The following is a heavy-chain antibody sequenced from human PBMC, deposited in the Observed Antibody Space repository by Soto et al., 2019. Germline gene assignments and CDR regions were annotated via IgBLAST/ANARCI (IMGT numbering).Heavy chain of an antibody. CDR1: GGTFSSYA. V-gene: IGHV1-69*06. Sequence: SVKVSCKASGGTFSSYAISWVRQAPGQGLEWMGGIIPIFGTANYAQRFQGRVTITADKSTSTAYMELSSLRSEDTAVYYCARDQTSDYYDSSGYPLYYWGQGTLVTVSS. CDR3: ARDQTSDYYDSSGYPLYY. CDR2: IIPIFGTA. J-gene: IGHJ4*02. D-gene: IGHD3-22*01.